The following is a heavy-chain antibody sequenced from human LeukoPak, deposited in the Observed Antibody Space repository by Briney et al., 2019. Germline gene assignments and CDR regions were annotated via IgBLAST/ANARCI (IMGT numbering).Heavy chain of an antibody. D-gene: IGHD2/OR15-2a*01. Sequence: PSETLSLTCAVYGGSFSAYHWTWIRQPPGMGLEWIGEVNHSGSTNYNASLKSRLTISADTSKNQFSLKVSSVTAADAAVYYCARGSYYFDSSENHYYYYYMDVGGEGTTVTVSS. CDR1: GGSFSAYH. CDR2: VNHSGST. J-gene: IGHJ6*03. V-gene: IGHV4-34*01. CDR3: ARGSYYFDSSENHYYYYYMDV.